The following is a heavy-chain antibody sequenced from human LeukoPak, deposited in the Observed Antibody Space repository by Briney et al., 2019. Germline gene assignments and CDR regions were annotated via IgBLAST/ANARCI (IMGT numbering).Heavy chain of an antibody. CDR2: IYYSGST. CDR1: GGSISSSSYY. CDR3: ARSVADLYYYYYYMDV. V-gene: IGHV4-39*07. Sequence: SETLSLTCTVSGGSISSSSYYWGWIRQPPGKGLEWIGSIYYSGSTYYNPSLKSRVTISVDTSKNQFSLKLSSVTAADTAVYYCARSVADLYYYYYYMDVWGKGTTVTVSS. D-gene: IGHD6-19*01. J-gene: IGHJ6*03.